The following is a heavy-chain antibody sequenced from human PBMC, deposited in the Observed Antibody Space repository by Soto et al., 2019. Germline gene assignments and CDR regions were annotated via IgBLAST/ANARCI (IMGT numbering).Heavy chain of an antibody. Sequence: EVHLVESGGGLVEPGGSLRLSCEDSEFTFSHYWMHWVRQAPGKGLVWVPRINPDGTRTNYADSVKGRFTISRDNAKNTLYLQMNSLRGEDTAMYYCTKDTFGDRDSWGQGILVTVSS. CDR2: INPDGTRT. CDR3: TKDTFGDRDS. D-gene: IGHD4-17*01. V-gene: IGHV3-74*01. CDR1: EFTFSHYW. J-gene: IGHJ4*02.